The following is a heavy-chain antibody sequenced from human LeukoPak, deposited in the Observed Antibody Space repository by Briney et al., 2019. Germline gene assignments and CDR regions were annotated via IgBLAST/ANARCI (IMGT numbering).Heavy chain of an antibody. Sequence: PSETLSLTCAVSGGSISSSNWWSWVRQAPGKGLEWVSVIYTGETTYYADSVKGRFTISRDNSKNTLYLQMDGLRVEDTAVYYCAKVGAVAAVENWGQGTLVTVSS. D-gene: IGHD6-19*01. V-gene: IGHV3-66*01. J-gene: IGHJ4*02. CDR3: AKVGAVAAVEN. CDR1: GGSISSSNW. CDR2: IYTGETT.